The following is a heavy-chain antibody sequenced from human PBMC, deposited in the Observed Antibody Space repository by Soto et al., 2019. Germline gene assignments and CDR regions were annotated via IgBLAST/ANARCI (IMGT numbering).Heavy chain of an antibody. J-gene: IGHJ4*02. CDR1: GFTFSGYS. CDR3: VREDILGSRSFDY. Sequence: EVRLVESGGGLVQPGGSLRLSCAASGFTFSGYSMNWVRQAPGRGLEWLSYICSRSETLYYADSVKGRFTISRDNAKNSVYLQMNSLRDEDTAVYYCVREDILGSRSFDYWGQGTLAIVSS. CDR2: ICSRSETL. D-gene: IGHD1-26*01. V-gene: IGHV3-48*02.